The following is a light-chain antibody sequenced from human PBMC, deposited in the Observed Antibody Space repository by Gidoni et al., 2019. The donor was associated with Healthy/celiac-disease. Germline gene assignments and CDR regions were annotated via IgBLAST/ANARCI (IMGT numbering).Light chain of an antibody. J-gene: IGLJ3*02. V-gene: IGLV2-14*01. CDR1: SSDVGGYNY. CDR3: SSYTSSSSWV. Sequence: QSALPQPASVSGSPGQSIPISCTGTSSDVGGYNYVSWYQQHPGKAPKLMIYAVSNRPSGVSNRFSGSTSGNTASLTISGLQAEDEADYYCSSYTSSSSWVFGGGTKLTVL. CDR2: AVS.